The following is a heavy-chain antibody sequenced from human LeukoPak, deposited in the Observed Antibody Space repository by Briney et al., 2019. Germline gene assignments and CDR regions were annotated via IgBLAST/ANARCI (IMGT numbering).Heavy chain of an antibody. D-gene: IGHD6-19*01. Sequence: SVKVSCKASGGTFSSYAISWLRQAPGQGRELMGGIIPIFGTANYAQKFQGRVTITTDESTSTAYMELSSLRSEDTAGYYCARTIAVAGTDAFDIWGQGTMVTVSS. CDR3: ARTIAVAGTDAFDI. V-gene: IGHV1-69*05. J-gene: IGHJ3*02. CDR2: IIPIFGTA. CDR1: GGTFSSYA.